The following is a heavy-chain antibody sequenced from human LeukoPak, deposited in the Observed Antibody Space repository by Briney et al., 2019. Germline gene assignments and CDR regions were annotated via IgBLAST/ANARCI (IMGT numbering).Heavy chain of an antibody. V-gene: IGHV4-59*01. CDR2: IYYSGST. CDR1: GGSISSYY. J-gene: IGHJ4*02. CDR3: ARATRDSSGYYG. D-gene: IGHD3-22*01. Sequence: SETLSLTCTVSGGSISSYYWSWIRQPPGKGQEWIGYIYYSGSTNYNPSLKSRVTISVDTSKNQFSLRLSSVTAADAAVYYCARATRDSSGYYGWGQGTLVTVSS.